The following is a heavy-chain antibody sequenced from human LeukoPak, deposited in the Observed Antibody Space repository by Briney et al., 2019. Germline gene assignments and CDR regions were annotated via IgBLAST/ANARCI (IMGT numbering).Heavy chain of an antibody. CDR3: ASSYGTYYYYYMDV. CDR1: GFTFSSYA. CDR2: IYYSGST. V-gene: IGHV4-59*01. J-gene: IGHJ6*03. D-gene: IGHD5-18*01. Sequence: GSLRLSCAASGFTFSSYAMSWIRQPPGKGLEWIGYIYYSGSTNYNPSLKSRVTISVDTSKNQFSLKLSSVTAADTAVYYCASSYGTYYYYYMDVWGKGTTVTVSS.